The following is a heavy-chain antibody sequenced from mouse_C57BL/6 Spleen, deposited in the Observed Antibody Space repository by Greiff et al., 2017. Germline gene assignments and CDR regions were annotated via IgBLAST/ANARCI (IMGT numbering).Heavy chain of an antibody. D-gene: IGHD2-1*01. J-gene: IGHJ4*01. CDR3: ARDVPYGNYEGYAMDY. Sequence: QVQLQQPGAELVKPGASVKMSCKASGYTFTSYWITWVKQRPGQGLEWIGDIYPGSGSTNYNEKFKSKATLTVDTSSSTAYMQLSSLTSEDSAVYYGARDVPYGNYEGYAMDYWGQGTSVTVSS. V-gene: IGHV1-55*01. CDR1: GYTFTSYW. CDR2: IYPGSGST.